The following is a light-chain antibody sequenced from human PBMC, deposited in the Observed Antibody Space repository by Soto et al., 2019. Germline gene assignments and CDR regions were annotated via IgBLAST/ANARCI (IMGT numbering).Light chain of an antibody. CDR3: QQGYSSRT. CDR1: QSISNY. Sequence: DIHMTQSPSSLSASVGDRVTITCRASQSISNYLNWYQQKPGKSPKLLIYGASTLQSGVPSRFSGSGSGTDFTLTISSLQPGDCATYYCQQGYSSRTFGQGTKVEIK. CDR2: GAS. J-gene: IGKJ1*01. V-gene: IGKV1-39*01.